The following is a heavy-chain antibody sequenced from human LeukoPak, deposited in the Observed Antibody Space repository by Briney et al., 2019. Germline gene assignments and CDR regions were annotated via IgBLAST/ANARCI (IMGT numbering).Heavy chain of an antibody. CDR1: GFTFSSYG. J-gene: IGHJ3*02. CDR2: IRYDGSNK. CDR3: AKDRGVVTGKLRFRDAFDI. Sequence: QPGGSLRLSCAASGFTFSSYGMHWVRQAPGKGLEWVAFIRYDGSNKYYADSVKGRFTISRDNSKNTLYLQMNSLRAEDTAVYYCAKDRGVVTGKLRFRDAFDIWGQGTMVTVSS. D-gene: IGHD4-23*01. V-gene: IGHV3-30*02.